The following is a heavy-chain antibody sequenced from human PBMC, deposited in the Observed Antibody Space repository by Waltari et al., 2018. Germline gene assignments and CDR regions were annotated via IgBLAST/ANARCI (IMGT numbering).Heavy chain of an antibody. Sequence: QLQLQESGPGLVTPSDTLSLTCTVSGCSLRSRSYYCGWIRQPPGKGLEWIGSIYYSGSTYYNPSLKSRVTISVDTSKNQFSLKLSSVTAADTAVYYCARNVSSISSSRDAFDYWGQGTLVSVSS. V-gene: IGHV4-39*07. J-gene: IGHJ4*02. CDR1: GCSLRSRSYY. CDR3: ARNVSSISSSRDAFDY. D-gene: IGHD6-13*01. CDR2: IYYSGST.